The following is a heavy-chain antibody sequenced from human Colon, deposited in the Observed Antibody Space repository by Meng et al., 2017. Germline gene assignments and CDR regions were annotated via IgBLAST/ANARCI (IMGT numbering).Heavy chain of an antibody. CDR3: ARTRYSNTNGLYEFGS. J-gene: IGHJ4*02. CDR1: GYSIGSEYS. Sequence: AGSLRLSCIVSGYSIGSEYSWGWIRQSPGKGLEWIGSIFHSGSTYFNPSLKSRVTMSLDTSENQFSLRLSSVTAADSAIYYCARTRYSNTNGLYEFGSWGQGALVTVSS. CDR2: IFHSGST. D-gene: IGHD2-8*01. V-gene: IGHV4-38-2*02.